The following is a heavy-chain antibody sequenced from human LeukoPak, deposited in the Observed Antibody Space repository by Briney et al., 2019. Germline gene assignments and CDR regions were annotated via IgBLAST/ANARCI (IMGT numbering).Heavy chain of an antibody. J-gene: IGHJ4*02. V-gene: IGHV3-7*03. CDR2: IKQDGSEK. Sequence: VRQAPGKGLEWVANIKQDGSEKSYVESVRGRFTISRDNAKNSLYLQLNSLRAEDTALYYCARDNPPDYWGQGTLVTVSS. CDR3: ARDNPPDY.